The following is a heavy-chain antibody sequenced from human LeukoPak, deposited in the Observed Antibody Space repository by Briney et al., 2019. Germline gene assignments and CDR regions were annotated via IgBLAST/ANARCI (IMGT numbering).Heavy chain of an antibody. D-gene: IGHD2-21*01. Sequence: PGGSLRLSCAASGFSLSSYAMSWVRQAPGKGLGWVSAISSTDAGTYHADSVRGRFTISRDSSKNTLYPQMNSLRAEDAAVYYCAKAPVTSCRGAYCYPFDYWGQGTLVTVSS. CDR1: GFSLSSYA. J-gene: IGHJ4*02. CDR3: AKAPVTSCRGAYCYPFDY. V-gene: IGHV3-23*01. CDR2: ISSTDAGT.